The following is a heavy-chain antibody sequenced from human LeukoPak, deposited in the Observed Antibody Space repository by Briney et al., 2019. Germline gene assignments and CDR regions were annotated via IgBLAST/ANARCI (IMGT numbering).Heavy chain of an antibody. CDR3: VRGRVVDY. CDR2: INHSGST. CDR1: GGSFSGYY. J-gene: IGHJ4*02. V-gene: IGHV4-34*01. Sequence: PSETLSLTCAVYGGSFSGYYWSWIRQPPGKGLEWIGEINHSGSTNYNPSLKSRVTISVDTSKNQFSLKLSSVTAADTAVYYCVRGRVVDYWGQGTLVTVSS.